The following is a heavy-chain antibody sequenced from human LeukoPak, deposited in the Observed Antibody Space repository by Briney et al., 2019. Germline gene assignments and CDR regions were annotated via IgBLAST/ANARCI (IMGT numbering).Heavy chain of an antibody. Sequence: SETLSLTCTVSGSISGYYWSWIRQPPGKELEWIGYIYTSGSTNYNPSLESRVTISVATSKNQFSLDLSSVTAADTAVYYCARQKCTSTSCLTKNAFDIWGQGTMVTVSS. D-gene: IGHD2-2*01. CDR3: ARQKCTSTSCLTKNAFDI. CDR1: GSISGYY. V-gene: IGHV4-4*09. J-gene: IGHJ3*02. CDR2: IYTSGST.